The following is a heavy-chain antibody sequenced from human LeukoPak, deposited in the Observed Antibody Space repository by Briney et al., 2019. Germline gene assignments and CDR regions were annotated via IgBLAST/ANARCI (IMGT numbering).Heavy chain of an antibody. CDR1: GFTFGGSG. D-gene: IGHD4-17*01. J-gene: IGHJ4*02. CDR3: AREVPTGTSFDY. Sequence: HTGGSLRLSCAASGFTFGGSGMHWVRQAPGKGLEWVAFIRYDGSDKHYADSVKGRFTISRDNAKNSLFLQMSSLRAEDTAVYYCAREVPTGTSFDYWAQGTLVTVSS. V-gene: IGHV3-30*02. CDR2: IRYDGSDK.